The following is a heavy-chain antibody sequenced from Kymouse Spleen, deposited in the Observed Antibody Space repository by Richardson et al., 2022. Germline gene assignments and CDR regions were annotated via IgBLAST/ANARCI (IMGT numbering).Heavy chain of an antibody. CDR2: IRSKANSYAT. V-gene: IGHV3-73*02. D-gene: IGHD6-19*01. J-gene: IGHJ5*02. CDR3: TRIAVAGTGWFDP. Sequence: EVQLVESGGGLVQPGGSLKLSCAASGFTFSGSAMHWVRQASGKGLEWVGRIRSKANSYATAYAASVKGRFTISRDDSKNTAYLQMNSLKTEDTAVYYCTRIAVAGTGWFDPWGQGTLVTVSS. CDR1: GFTFSGSA.